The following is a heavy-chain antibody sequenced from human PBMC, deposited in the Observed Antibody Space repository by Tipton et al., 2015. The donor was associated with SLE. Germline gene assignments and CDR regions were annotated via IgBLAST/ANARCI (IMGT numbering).Heavy chain of an antibody. CDR1: GGSFSGYY. V-gene: IGHV4-59*01. Sequence: TLSLTCAVYGGSFSGYYWSWIRQPPGKGLEWIGYIYYSGSTNYNPSLKSRVTISVDTSKNQFSLKLSSVTAADTAVYYCASSSIAARGNWFDPWGQGTLVTVSS. D-gene: IGHD6-6*01. CDR2: IYYSGST. CDR3: ASSSIAARGNWFDP. J-gene: IGHJ5*02.